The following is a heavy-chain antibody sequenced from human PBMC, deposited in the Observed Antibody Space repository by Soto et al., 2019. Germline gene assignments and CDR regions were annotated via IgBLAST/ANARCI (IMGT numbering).Heavy chain of an antibody. V-gene: IGHV3-30*18. D-gene: IGHD6-19*01. CDR2: ISYDGSNK. CDR1: GFTFSSYG. J-gene: IGHJ6*02. Sequence: GGSLRLSCAASGFTFSSYGMHWVRQAPGKGLEWVAVISYDGSNKYYADSVKGRFTISRDNSKNTLYLQMNSLRAEDTAVYYCAKDTRWLAGDYYYGMDVWGQGTTVTVSS. CDR3: AKDTRWLAGDYYYGMDV.